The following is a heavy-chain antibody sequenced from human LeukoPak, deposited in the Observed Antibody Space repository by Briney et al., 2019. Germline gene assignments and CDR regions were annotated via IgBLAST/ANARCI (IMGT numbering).Heavy chain of an antibody. CDR3: ARHDAGHWDY. Sequence: QAGGSLRLSCAASGFTFSSYWMSWVRQAPGKGLEWVANINQDVSEKYYMDSVKGRFTISRDNTKSSLYLQMNNLRAEDTAVYYCARHDAGHWDYWGQGTLVTVSP. V-gene: IGHV3-7*01. J-gene: IGHJ4*02. D-gene: IGHD2-8*01. CDR1: GFTFSSYW. CDR2: INQDVSEK.